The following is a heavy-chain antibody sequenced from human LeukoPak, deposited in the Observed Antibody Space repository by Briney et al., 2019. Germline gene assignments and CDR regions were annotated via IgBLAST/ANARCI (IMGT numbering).Heavy chain of an antibody. CDR2: INPNSGGT. CDR3: ARDERGYSACEWDV. Sequence: ASVKVSCKASGYMFTGYYMHWVRQAPGQGLEWMGRINPNSGGTNYAQKFQGRVTMTRDTSISTAYMELSSLRFDDTAVYYCARDERGYSACEWDVWGQGTTVIVSS. V-gene: IGHV1-2*06. J-gene: IGHJ6*02. D-gene: IGHD5-12*01. CDR1: GYMFTGYY.